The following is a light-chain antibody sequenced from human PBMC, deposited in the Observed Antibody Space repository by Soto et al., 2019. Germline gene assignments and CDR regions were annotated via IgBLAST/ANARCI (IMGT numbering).Light chain of an antibody. CDR1: QSVSSNY. J-gene: IGKJ2*01. CDR2: GAS. V-gene: IGKV3-20*01. CDR3: QQYGSSPYT. Sequence: EIVLTQSPGTLSLSPGERATLSCRASQSVSSNYLAWYQQKPGQAPRLLIYGASTRATGIPARFSGSGSGTDFALTISRRETEDFAGYYCQQYGSSPYTFGQGTKLEIK.